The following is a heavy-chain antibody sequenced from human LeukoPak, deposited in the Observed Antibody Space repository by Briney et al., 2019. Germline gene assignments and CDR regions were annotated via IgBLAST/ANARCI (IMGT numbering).Heavy chain of an antibody. CDR1: GYTFTSYG. CDR3: ARTSVRLDVDTAMVSDY. J-gene: IGHJ4*02. Sequence: ASVKVSCKASGYTFTSYGISWVRQAPGQGLERMGWISAYNGNTNYAQKLQGRVTMTTDTSTSTAYMELRSLRSDDTAVYYCARTSVRLDVDTAMVSDYWGQGTLVTVSS. CDR2: ISAYNGNT. V-gene: IGHV1-18*01. D-gene: IGHD5-18*01.